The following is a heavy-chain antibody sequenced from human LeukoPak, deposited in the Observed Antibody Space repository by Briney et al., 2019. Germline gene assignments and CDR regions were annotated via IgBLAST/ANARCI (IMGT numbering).Heavy chain of an antibody. CDR1: GYSISSDYY. Sequence: SETLSLTCAVSGYSISSDYYWGWIRQPPGKGLEWIGSIYHTGSTYYNPSLKSRVTISIDTSKNQFSLKLSSVTAADTAVYFCARADRLSSSGWPVHFDYWGQGTLVTVSS. CDR2: IYHTGST. CDR3: ARADRLSSSGWPVHFDY. J-gene: IGHJ4*02. V-gene: IGHV4-38-2*01. D-gene: IGHD6-19*01.